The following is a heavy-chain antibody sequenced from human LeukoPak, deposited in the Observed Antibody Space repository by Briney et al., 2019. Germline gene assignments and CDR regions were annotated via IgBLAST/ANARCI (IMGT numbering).Heavy chain of an antibody. V-gene: IGHV4-61*02. CDR1: GGSISSGSYY. CDR3: ATDLWAVAGPLDY. Sequence: SETLSLTCTVSGGSISSGSYYWSWIRQPAGKGLEWIGRIYTSGSTNYNPSLKSRVTISVDTSKNQFSLKLSSVTAADTAVYYCATDLWAVAGPLDYWGQGTLVTVSS. J-gene: IGHJ4*02. CDR2: IYTSGST. D-gene: IGHD6-19*01.